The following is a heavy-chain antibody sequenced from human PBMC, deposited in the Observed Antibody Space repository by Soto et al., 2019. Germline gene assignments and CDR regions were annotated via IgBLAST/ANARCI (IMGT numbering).Heavy chain of an antibody. D-gene: IGHD2-21*02. CDR1: GFTFSNFG. CDR2: ISYDSANK. Sequence: QVQLVESGGGVVQPGRSLRLSCAASGFTFSNFGMHWVRQAPGKGLEWVAYISYDSANKYYADSVKGRFTISRDNSKNTLHLQMDSLSGDDPALYYCASGTAFDHWGQGTLVSVSS. CDR3: ASGTAFDH. J-gene: IGHJ4*02. V-gene: IGHV3-30*03.